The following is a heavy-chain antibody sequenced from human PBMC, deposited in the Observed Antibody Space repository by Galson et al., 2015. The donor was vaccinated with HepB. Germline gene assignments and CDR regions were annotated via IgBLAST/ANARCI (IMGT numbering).Heavy chain of an antibody. CDR3: AKMFPTQQLDHDAFDI. V-gene: IGHV3-23*01. CDR1: GFTFSSYA. Sequence: SLRLSCAASGFTFSSYAMSWVRQAPGKGLEWVSAISGSGGSTYYADSVKGRFTISRDNSKNTLYLQMNSLRAEDTAVYYCAKMFPTQQLDHDAFDIWGQGTMVTVSS. D-gene: IGHD6-13*01. J-gene: IGHJ3*02. CDR2: ISGSGGST.